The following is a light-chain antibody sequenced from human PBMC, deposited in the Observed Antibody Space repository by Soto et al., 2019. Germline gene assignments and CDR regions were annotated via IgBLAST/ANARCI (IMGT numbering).Light chain of an antibody. CDR3: CTYAGSDILI. V-gene: IGLV2-11*01. Sequence: QSVLTQPRSVSGSPGQSVTISCTGTSSDVGGYNYVSWYQRHPGKAPKLIISDVTKRPSGVPDRFSGYKSGNTASLTISGLQAEDEADYDCCTYAGSDILIFGGGTKVTVL. J-gene: IGLJ2*01. CDR2: DVT. CDR1: SSDVGGYNY.